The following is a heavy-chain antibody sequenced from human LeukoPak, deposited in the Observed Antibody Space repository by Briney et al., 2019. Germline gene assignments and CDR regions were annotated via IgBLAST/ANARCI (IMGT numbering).Heavy chain of an antibody. CDR3: AKDLISGSTSLVFDY. CDR2: ISYDGSNK. CDR1: GFTFSSYA. J-gene: IGHJ4*02. D-gene: IGHD2-2*01. V-gene: IGHV3-30-3*01. Sequence: GGSLRLSCAASGFTFSSYAMHWVRQAPGKGLEWVAVISYDGSNKYYAGSVKGRFTISRDNSKNTLYLQMNSLTAEDTAVYYCAKDLISGSTSLVFDYWGQGTLVTVSS.